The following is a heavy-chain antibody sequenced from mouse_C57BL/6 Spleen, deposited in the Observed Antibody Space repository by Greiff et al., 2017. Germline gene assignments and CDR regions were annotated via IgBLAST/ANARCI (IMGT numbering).Heavy chain of an antibody. V-gene: IGHV5-9-1*02. CDR3: NREAEYYGILYAMDY. Sequence: DVQLVESGAGLVKPGGSLKLSCAASGFTFSSYAMSWVRQTPEKRLEWVAYISSGGDYIYYADTVKGRFTISRDNARNTLYMQMSSLKSEDTAMYYCNREAEYYGILYAMDYWGQGTSVTVSS. CDR2: ISSGGDYI. J-gene: IGHJ4*01. CDR1: GFTFSSYA. D-gene: IGHD1-1*02.